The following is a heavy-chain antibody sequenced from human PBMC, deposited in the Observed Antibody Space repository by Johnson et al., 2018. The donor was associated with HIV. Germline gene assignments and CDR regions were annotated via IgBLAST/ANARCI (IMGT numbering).Heavy chain of an antibody. D-gene: IGHD5-24*01. Sequence: VQLVESGGGLVQPGGSLRLSCAASGFTFSNAWMTWVRQAPGKGLEWVGRIKSKTDGGTTDYAAPVKGRFTISRDDSKNTLYLQMNSLRAEDTAVYYCAKDIYGYDAFDIWGQGTMVTVSS. CDR3: AKDIYGYDAFDI. CDR2: IKSKTDGGTT. CDR1: GFTFSNAW. J-gene: IGHJ3*02. V-gene: IGHV3-15*01.